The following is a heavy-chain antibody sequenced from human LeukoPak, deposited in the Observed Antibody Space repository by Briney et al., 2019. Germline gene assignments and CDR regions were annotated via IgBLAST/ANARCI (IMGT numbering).Heavy chain of an antibody. CDR2: IIPIFGTA. D-gene: IGHD5-18*01. J-gene: IGHJ3*01. CDR1: GGTFSSYA. Sequence: ASVKVSCKASGGTFSSYAISWVRQAPGLGLEWMGGIIPIFGTANYAQKFQGRVTITADESTSTAYMELSSLRSEDTAVYYCAGRGLAEQLWYSFWGQGTMVTVSS. CDR3: AGRGLAEQLWYSF. V-gene: IGHV1-69*13.